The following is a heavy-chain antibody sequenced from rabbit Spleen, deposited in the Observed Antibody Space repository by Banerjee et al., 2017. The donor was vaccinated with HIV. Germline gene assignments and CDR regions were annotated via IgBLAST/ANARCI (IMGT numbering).Heavy chain of an antibody. D-gene: IGHD4-1*01. CDR2: IDPVFGIT. V-gene: IGHV1S40*01. J-gene: IGHJ4*01. CDR1: GFSFSSSDY. CDR3: ARETNSGWGVVSFYLNL. Sequence: SLEESGGDLVKHGASLTLTCTASGFSFSSSDYMCWVRQAPGKGLEWIGYIDPVFGITYYASWVNGRFSISRENAQNTVFLQMTSLTVADTATYFGARETNSGWGVVSFYLNLWGQGTLVSVS.